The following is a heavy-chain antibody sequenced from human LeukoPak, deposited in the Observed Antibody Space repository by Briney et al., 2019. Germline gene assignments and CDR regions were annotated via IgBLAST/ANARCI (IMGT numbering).Heavy chain of an antibody. CDR2: IYSSGST. J-gene: IGHJ5*02. Sequence: SETLSLTCTVSGGSISNYYWSWIRQPAGKGLEWIGRIYSSGSTNNNPSFKSRVTMSVDTSNNQFSLKPTSVTAAGTAVYYCARDGAAIRFDPWGQGTLVTVSS. D-gene: IGHD5-24*01. CDR1: GGSISNYY. V-gene: IGHV4-4*07. CDR3: ARDGAAIRFDP.